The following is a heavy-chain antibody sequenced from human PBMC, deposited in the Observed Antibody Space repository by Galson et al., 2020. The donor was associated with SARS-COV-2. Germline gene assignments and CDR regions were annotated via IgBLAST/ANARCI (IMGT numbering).Heavy chain of an antibody. CDR3: ARAPTTPDEPFDY. D-gene: IGHD1-1*01. V-gene: IGHV4-39*07. J-gene: IGHJ4*02. Sequence: SETLSLTCAVSGVSITSSTYYWGWVRQPPGKGLEWIGIIYYSGHTYYNPSLKSRVSVSLDTSKNQFSLRLSSVTAADTAVYYCARAPTTPDEPFDYWGQGTLVTVSS. CDR1: GVSITSSTYY. CDR2: IYYSGHT.